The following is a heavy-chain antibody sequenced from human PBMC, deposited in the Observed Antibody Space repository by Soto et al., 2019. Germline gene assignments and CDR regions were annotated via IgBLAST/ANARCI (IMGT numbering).Heavy chain of an antibody. Sequence: EVHLVESGGGLVQPGGSLRLSCAASGFTFDDYAMHWVRQAPGKGLEWVSSISWNSGSIVYVDSVKGRFTISRDNAKSSLYLQLNSLRAEDTAFYYCAKDLRGTTNGYFDLWGRGTLVTVFS. D-gene: IGHD4-4*01. CDR1: GFTFDDYA. CDR2: ISWNSGSI. J-gene: IGHJ2*01. V-gene: IGHV3-9*01. CDR3: AKDLRGTTNGYFDL.